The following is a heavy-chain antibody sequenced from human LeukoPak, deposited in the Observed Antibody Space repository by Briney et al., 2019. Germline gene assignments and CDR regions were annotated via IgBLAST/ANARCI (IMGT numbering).Heavy chain of an antibody. V-gene: IGHV3-23*01. CDR1: GFTFSSYG. CDR2: ISGPGVYT. J-gene: IGHJ6*02. D-gene: IGHD2-15*01. Sequence: GGSLRLSCAASGFTFSSYGMHWVRQAPGKGLEWVSSISGPGVYTNYADSVKGRFTITRDNSRNTVYLQMNALRAEDTAVYYCASGWGMAVGGQGTTVTVSS. CDR3: ASGWGMAV.